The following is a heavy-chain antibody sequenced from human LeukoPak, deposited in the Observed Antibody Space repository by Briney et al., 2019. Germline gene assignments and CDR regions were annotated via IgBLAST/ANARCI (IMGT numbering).Heavy chain of an antibody. J-gene: IGHJ4*02. CDR3: ARAHSSSWYSLAFDY. CDR2: FSSNSSII. CDR1: GLTFSSYS. V-gene: IGHV3-48*04. D-gene: IGHD6-13*01. Sequence: GGSLRLSCATSGLTFSSYSMNWVRQAPGKGLERDSYFSSNSSIIYYADSVKGRFTISRDNAKNSLYLQMNSLRAEDTAVYYCARAHSSSWYSLAFDYWGQGTLVTVSS.